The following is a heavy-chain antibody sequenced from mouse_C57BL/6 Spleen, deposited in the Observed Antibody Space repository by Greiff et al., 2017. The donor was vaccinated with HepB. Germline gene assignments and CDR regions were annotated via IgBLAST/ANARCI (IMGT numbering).Heavy chain of an antibody. CDR1: GYAFSSSW. CDR3: ARRDYGSSYDWYFDV. CDR2: IYPGDGDT. J-gene: IGHJ1*03. V-gene: IGHV1-82*01. Sequence: VHLVESGPELVKPGASVKISCKASGYAFSSSWMNWVKQRPGKGLEWIGRIYPGDGDTNYNGKFKGKATLTADKSSSTAYMQLSSLTSEDSAVYFCARRDYGSSYDWYFDVWGTGTTVTVSS. D-gene: IGHD1-1*01.